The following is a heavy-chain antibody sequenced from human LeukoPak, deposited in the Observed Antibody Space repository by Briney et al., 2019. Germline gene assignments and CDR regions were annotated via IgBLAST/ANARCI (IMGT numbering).Heavy chain of an antibody. CDR2: INHSGST. CDR1: GGSFSGYY. Sequence: SETLSLTCAVYGGSFSGYYWSWIRQPPGKGLEWIGEINHSGSTNYNPSLKSRVTISVDTSKNQFSLKLSSVTAAVTAVYYCARVGLSSGWYGDYWGQGTLVTVSS. D-gene: IGHD6-19*01. J-gene: IGHJ4*02. CDR3: ARVGLSSGWYGDY. V-gene: IGHV4-34*01.